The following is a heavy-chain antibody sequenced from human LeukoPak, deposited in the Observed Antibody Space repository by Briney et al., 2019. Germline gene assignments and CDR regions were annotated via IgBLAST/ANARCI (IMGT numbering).Heavy chain of an antibody. CDR1: GFTFRSYS. J-gene: IGHJ4*02. Sequence: GGSLRLSCAASGFTFRSYSMNWVRQAPGKGLEWVSSISSSSSYIYYADSVKGRFTISRDNAKNSLYLQMNSLRAEDTAVYYCAKAARSSSRDFDYWGQGTLVTVSS. CDR2: ISSSSSYI. CDR3: AKAARSSSRDFDY. V-gene: IGHV3-21*01. D-gene: IGHD6-6*01.